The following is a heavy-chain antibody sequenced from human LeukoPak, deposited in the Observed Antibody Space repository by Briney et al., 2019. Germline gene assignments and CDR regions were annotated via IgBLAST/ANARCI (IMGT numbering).Heavy chain of an antibody. J-gene: IGHJ4*02. CDR3: AKASVWTLVRGMSYFDY. V-gene: IGHV3-23*01. Sequence: GGSLRLSCVGSEFTFSSYAMSWVRQAPGKGLEWVSGISGSGGSIHYADSVKGRFTISRDNSKNKMYLQMNSLSAEDAAVYYCAKASVWTLVRGMSYFDYWGQGTLVSVFS. CDR1: EFTFSSYA. CDR2: ISGSGGSI. D-gene: IGHD3-10*01.